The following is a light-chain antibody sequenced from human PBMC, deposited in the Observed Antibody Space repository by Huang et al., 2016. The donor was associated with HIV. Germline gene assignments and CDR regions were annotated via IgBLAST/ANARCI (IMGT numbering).Light chain of an antibody. V-gene: IGKV3-15*01. CDR2: GAF. CDR3: QQYNDWPPET. CDR1: QKFCSP. Sequence: ASSSIRAGQKFCSPLARYQRQPGQAPRRRIYGAFARATIVPARCSGSGSETEFTLPISSLQSEDFAFCYCQQYNDWPPETFGQGTKVEIK. J-gene: IGKJ1*01.